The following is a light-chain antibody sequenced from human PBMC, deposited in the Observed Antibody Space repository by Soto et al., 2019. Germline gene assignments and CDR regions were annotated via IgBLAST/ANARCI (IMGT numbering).Light chain of an antibody. CDR3: QQYYSTPLT. Sequence: DIVMTQSPDSLAVSLGERATINCKSSQNVLYTSNNKNYLAWYQQKPGQPPKLLIYWASTRESGVPDRFSGRGSGTDFTLTISSLQAEDVAVYYCQQYYSTPLTFGGGTKVEIK. CDR2: WAS. CDR1: QNVLYTSNNKNY. J-gene: IGKJ4*01. V-gene: IGKV4-1*01.